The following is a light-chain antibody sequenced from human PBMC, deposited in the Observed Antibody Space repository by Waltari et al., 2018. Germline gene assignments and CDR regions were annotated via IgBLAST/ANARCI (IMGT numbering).Light chain of an antibody. Sequence: SYELSQPPSVSVSPGQTATISCSGDKLGDKYACWYQQKPGQSPVLVIYQDSRRPSGIPERFAGSNSGNTATLTISGTQAMDEADYYCKAWDSGAAGVFGTVTKVTVL. CDR1: KLGDKY. V-gene: IGLV3-1*01. J-gene: IGLJ1*01. CDR3: KAWDSGAAGV. CDR2: QDS.